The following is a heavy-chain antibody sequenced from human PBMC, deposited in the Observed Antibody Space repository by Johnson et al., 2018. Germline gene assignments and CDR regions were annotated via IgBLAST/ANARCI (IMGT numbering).Heavy chain of an antibody. Sequence: VQLVESGGGLVKPGESLQLSCAASGFTFSDYFMAWIRQAPGKGLEWISHISESGRTIYYADSVKGRFTISRDNTNNSTFLQMNSLSADDTAVYYCARETGERTYDIWGQGTTVTVSS. CDR1: GFTFSDYF. D-gene: IGHD7-27*01. CDR2: ISESGRTI. CDR3: ARETGERTYDI. V-gene: IGHV3-11*04. J-gene: IGHJ3*02.